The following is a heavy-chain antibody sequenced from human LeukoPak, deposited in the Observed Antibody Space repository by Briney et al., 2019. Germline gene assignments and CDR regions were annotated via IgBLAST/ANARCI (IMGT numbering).Heavy chain of an antibody. V-gene: IGHV1-2*02. J-gene: IGHJ4*02. Sequence: GASVKVSCKTSGYTFTGYYIHWVRQAPGQGLEWMGRVNPNSRDTSYAQKFQDRVTMTRDTSISTAYMELRRLKSDDTAMYYCARDKAYYYDSSGHYLQYWGQGTLVTVSS. CDR1: GYTFTGYY. CDR3: ARDKAYYYDSSGHYLQY. CDR2: VNPNSRDT. D-gene: IGHD3-22*01.